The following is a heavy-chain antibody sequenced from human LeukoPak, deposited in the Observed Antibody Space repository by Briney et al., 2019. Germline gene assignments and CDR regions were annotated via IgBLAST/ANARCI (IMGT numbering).Heavy chain of an antibody. Sequence: PGGSLRLSCAASGFTFSTYAMTWVRQAPGKGLEWVSLISGTGGSTYYADSVKGRFTISRDNSKNTLYLQMNSLKTEDTAVYYCTTAEQTERVEMVFDIWGQGTMVTVSS. CDR3: TTAEQTERVEMVFDI. D-gene: IGHD5-24*01. CDR2: ISGTGGST. J-gene: IGHJ3*02. CDR1: GFTFSTYA. V-gene: IGHV3-23*01.